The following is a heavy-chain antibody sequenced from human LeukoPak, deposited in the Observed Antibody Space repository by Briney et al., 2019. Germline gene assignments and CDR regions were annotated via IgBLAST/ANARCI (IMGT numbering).Heavy chain of an antibody. V-gene: IGHV3-33*06. CDR1: GFTFSSYG. CDR2: IWYDGSNK. D-gene: IGHD2-2*01. J-gene: IGHJ2*01. Sequence: GRSLRLSCAASGFTFSSYGMHWVRQAPGKGLEWVAVIWYDGSNKYYADSVKGRFTISRDNSKNTLYLQMNSLRAEDTAVYYCAKTLGYCSSTSCQYWYFDLWGRGTLVTVSS. CDR3: AKTLGYCSSTSCQYWYFDL.